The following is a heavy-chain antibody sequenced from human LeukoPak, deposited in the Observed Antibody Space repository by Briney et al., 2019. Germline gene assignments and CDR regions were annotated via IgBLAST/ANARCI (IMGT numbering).Heavy chain of an antibody. V-gene: IGHV1-46*01. Sequence: ASVKVSCKASGYTFTSNYMHWVRQAPGQGLEWMGMINPSSGSPRYAKTVQGRVAMTRDTSTSTVYLEMSSLRSEDTAVYYCARDRGRTMLVDHWGQGTLVTVSS. CDR2: INPSSGSP. CDR3: ARDRGRTMLVDH. D-gene: IGHD1-7*01. CDR1: GYTFTSNY. J-gene: IGHJ5*02.